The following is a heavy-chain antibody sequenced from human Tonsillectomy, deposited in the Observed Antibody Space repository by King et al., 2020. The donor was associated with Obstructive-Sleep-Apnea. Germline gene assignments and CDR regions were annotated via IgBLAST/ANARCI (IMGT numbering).Heavy chain of an antibody. CDR1: GFTFSGYY. J-gene: IGHJ5*02. V-gene: IGHV3-11*01. CDR3: ARSHRQWLDFNWFDP. CDR2: ISTTGITI. Sequence: VQLVQSGGGLVKPGGSLRLSCAASGFTFSGYYMSWIRQAPGKGLEWVSYISTTGITIYYADSVKGRFTISRDNAKNSLYLQMNSLRAEDTAVYYCARSHRQWLDFNWFDPWGQGTLVTVSS. D-gene: IGHD6-19*01.